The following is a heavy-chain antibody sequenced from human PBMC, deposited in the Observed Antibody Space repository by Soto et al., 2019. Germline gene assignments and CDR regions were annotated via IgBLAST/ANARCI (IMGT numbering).Heavy chain of an antibody. J-gene: IGHJ6*02. D-gene: IGHD3-3*01. CDR2: ISDDGGNK. CDR1: GFTFSNYG. CDR3: TKRRNVLRFLEWSSGMEV. V-gene: IGHV3-30*18. Sequence: PGGSLRLSCAASGFTFSNYGMHWVRQAPGKGLEWVAFISDDGGNKYYADSMKGRFTMSRDNSKSTLYRQMNSLRVEDTAVYYCTKRRNVLRFLEWSSGMEVWGQGTTVTVSS.